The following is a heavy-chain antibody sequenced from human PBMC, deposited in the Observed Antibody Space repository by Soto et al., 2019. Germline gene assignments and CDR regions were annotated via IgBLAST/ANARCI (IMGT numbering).Heavy chain of an antibody. V-gene: IGHV3-30-3*01. D-gene: IGHD6-19*01. CDR2: ISGDGGNK. J-gene: IGHJ4*02. CDR1: GLTFSSYA. CDR3: ARRLTSTVSALGY. Sequence: QVHLVESGGGVVQPGKSLRLSCTASGLTFSSYAVHWVRQAPGKGLEWVSVISGDGGNKYFAESVRGRFLISRDNSKNTVYLQINSLRHEDTAVYFCARRLTSTVSALGYWGQGTLVTVSS.